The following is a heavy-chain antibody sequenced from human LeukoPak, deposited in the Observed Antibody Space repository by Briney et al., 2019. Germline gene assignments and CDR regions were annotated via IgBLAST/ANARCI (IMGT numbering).Heavy chain of an antibody. CDR1: GYTLTELS. J-gene: IGHJ4*02. CDR2: FDPEDGET. V-gene: IGHV1-24*01. Sequence: ASVKVSCKVSGYTLTELSMHWVRQAPGKGLEWMGGFDPEDGETIYAQKFQGRVTITRNTSISTAYMELSSLRSEDTAVYYCARGRPVAGTDVIDYWGQGTLVTVSS. D-gene: IGHD6-19*01. CDR3: ARGRPVAGTDVIDY.